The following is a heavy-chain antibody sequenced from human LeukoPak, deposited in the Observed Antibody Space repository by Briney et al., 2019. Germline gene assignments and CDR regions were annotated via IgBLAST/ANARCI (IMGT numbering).Heavy chain of an antibody. Sequence: GASVKVSCKASGYTFTGYYMHWVRQAPGQGLEWMGWINPSGGSTSYAQKFQGRVTMTRDTSTSTVYMELSSLRSEDTAVYYCARGVDSSGWYRGSFDYWGQGTLVTVSS. CDR2: INPSGGST. J-gene: IGHJ4*02. CDR3: ARGVDSSGWYRGSFDY. CDR1: GYTFTGYY. D-gene: IGHD6-19*01. V-gene: IGHV1-46*01.